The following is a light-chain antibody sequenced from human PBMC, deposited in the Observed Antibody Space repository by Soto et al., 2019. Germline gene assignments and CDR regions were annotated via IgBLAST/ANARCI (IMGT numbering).Light chain of an antibody. CDR3: QQYGSSPQT. J-gene: IGKJ1*01. Sequence: ESVLTQSPGTLSLSPGERATLSCRASQSVSSNHLAWYQQKRGQPPRLLIYGASSRATGTPGRFSRSGSGTDFTLPITRLEPEDFAVYYCQQYGSSPQTFGQGTNVEIK. V-gene: IGKV3-20*01. CDR1: QSVSSNH. CDR2: GAS.